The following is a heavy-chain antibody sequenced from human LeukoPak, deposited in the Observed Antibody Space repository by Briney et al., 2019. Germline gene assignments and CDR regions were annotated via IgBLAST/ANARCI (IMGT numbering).Heavy chain of an antibody. Sequence: PGGSLRLSCAASGFTVSSYAMGWVRQAPGEGMEWVSGISGSGGSTYYADSVKGPFTISRDNSKNTLYLQMNSLRAEDTSVYYCAKETGYSAYDYGDYWGQGTLVTVSS. J-gene: IGHJ4*02. V-gene: IGHV3-23*01. CDR2: ISGSGGST. CDR3: AKETGYSAYDYGDY. D-gene: IGHD5-12*01. CDR1: GFTVSSYA.